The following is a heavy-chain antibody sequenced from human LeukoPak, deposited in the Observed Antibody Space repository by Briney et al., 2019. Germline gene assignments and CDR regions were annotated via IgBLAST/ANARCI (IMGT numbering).Heavy chain of an antibody. CDR3: ARDYYDSSGYYYFDY. CDR2: ISSSSSYI. V-gene: IGHV3-21*01. Sequence: GGSLRLSCAASGFTFSSYSMNWVRQAPGKGLEWVSSISSSSSYIYYADSVKGRFTISRDNAKNSLYLQMNSLRAEDTAVYYCARDYYDSSGYYYFDYWGQGTLVTVSS. D-gene: IGHD3-22*01. CDR1: GFTFSSYS. J-gene: IGHJ4*02.